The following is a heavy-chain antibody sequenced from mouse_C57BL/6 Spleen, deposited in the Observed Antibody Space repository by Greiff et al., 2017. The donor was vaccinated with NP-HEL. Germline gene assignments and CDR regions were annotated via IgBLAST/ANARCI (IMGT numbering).Heavy chain of an antibody. CDR2: IHPSDSDT. J-gene: IGHJ3*01. CDR1: GYTFTSYW. D-gene: IGHD3-3*01. CDR3: ASEGPAWFAY. Sequence: QVQLQQPGAELLKPGASVKVSCKASGYTFTSYWMHWVKQRPGQGLEWIGRIHPSDSDTKYNQKFKGKATLTVDKSYSTAYMQLSIRTSEDSAVYYCASEGPAWFAYWGQGTLVTVSA. V-gene: IGHV1-74*01.